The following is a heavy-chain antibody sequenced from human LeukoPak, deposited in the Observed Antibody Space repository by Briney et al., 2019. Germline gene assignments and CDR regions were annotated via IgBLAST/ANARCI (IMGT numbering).Heavy chain of an antibody. J-gene: IGHJ6*03. V-gene: IGHV3-53*01. CDR3: GRVKYYVDV. CDR1: GFTVSNID. CDR2: IHRGGNT. Sequence: PGGSLRLSCAASGFTVSNIDMNWVRQASGKGPEWVSIIHRGGNTFYADSVKGRFTISRDNSKNTLYLQMNSLRAEDTAMYYCGRVKYYVDVWSKGTSVTVSS.